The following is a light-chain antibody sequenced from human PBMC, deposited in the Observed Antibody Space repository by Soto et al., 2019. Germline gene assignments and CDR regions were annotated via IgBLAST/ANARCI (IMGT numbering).Light chain of an antibody. CDR1: QSVSSSY. CDR3: QQYGSSPL. J-gene: IGKJ5*01. V-gene: IGKV3-20*01. CDR2: GAS. Sequence: EIVLTQSPGTLSLSPGERDTLSCRASQSVSSSYLAWYQQKTGQAPRLLIYGASSRATGIPDRFSGSGSGTDFTLTISRLEPEDFAVYYCQQYGSSPLFGQGTRLEIK.